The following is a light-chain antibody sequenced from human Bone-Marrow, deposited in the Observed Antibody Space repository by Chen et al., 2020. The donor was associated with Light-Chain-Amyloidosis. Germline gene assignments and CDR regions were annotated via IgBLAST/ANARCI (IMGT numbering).Light chain of an antibody. CDR3: MQALQAPWT. CDR1: QSLLQSNGYKY. Sequence: DIVMPQSPLSLPVTPEEPASISCRSSQSLLQSNGYKYLDWYRQKPGQSPQLLIYLGSNRASGVSDRFSGSGSGTDFTLKISRVEAEDVGVYYCMQALQAPWTFGQGTKVEIK. V-gene: IGKV2-28*01. CDR2: LGS. J-gene: IGKJ1*01.